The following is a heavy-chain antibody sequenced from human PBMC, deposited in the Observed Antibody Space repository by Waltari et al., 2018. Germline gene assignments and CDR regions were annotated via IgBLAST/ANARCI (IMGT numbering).Heavy chain of an antibody. D-gene: IGHD6-25*01. CDR3: ARAALAFDI. Sequence: QVPLQDSGPGLVKPSDTLSLTCTVPGGSISSYYWTWIRQPAGQGLEWNGRIYTSGSTNYNPTLKSRVTMSVDTSTNQFSLKLSSVTAADTAVYYWARAALAFDIWGQGTMVTVSS. V-gene: IGHV4-4*07. J-gene: IGHJ3*02. CDR2: IYTSGST. CDR1: GGSISSYY.